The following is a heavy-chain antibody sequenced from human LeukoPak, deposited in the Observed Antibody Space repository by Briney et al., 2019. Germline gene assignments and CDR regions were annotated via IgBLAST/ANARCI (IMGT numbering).Heavy chain of an antibody. CDR2: INHSGST. CDR1: GGSFSGYY. J-gene: IGHJ4*02. CDR3: ARVNGVGVVTRV. V-gene: IGHV4-34*01. Sequence: PSETLSLTCAVHGGSFSGYYWSWIRQPPGKGLEWIGEINHSGSTNYNPSLKSRVTISVDTSKNQFSLKLSSVTAADTAVYYCARVNGVGVVTRVWGQGTLVTVSS. D-gene: IGHD3-3*01.